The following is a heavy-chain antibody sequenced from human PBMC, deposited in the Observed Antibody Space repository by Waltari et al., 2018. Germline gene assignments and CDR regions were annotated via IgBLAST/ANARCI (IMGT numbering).Heavy chain of an antibody. CDR2: INSDGSST. V-gene: IGHV3-74*01. CDR3: ARTYYYDSSGYTLYYYYMDV. J-gene: IGHJ6*03. D-gene: IGHD3-22*01. CDR1: GFTFSSYW. Sequence: EVQLVESGGGLVQPGGSLRLSCAASGFTFSSYWMHWVRQAPGKGLVWVSRINSDGSSTSYADSVKGRFTISRDTAKNTLYLQMNSLRAEDTAVYYCARTYYYDSSGYTLYYYYMDVWGKGTTVTVSS.